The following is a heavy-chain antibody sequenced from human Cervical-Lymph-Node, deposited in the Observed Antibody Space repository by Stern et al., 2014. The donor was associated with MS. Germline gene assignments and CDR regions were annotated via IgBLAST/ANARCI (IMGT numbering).Heavy chain of an antibody. CDR2: IKYDGSRT. J-gene: IGHJ4*02. V-gene: IGHV3-74*01. Sequence: EVQLVESGGGLVQPGGSLRLSCAASGFTFSSYWMHWVRHAPGKGLVCGSVIKYDGSRTNYADSVKCRFTISRDNAKSTLFLQMNSLRADDTAVYYCASNNHYGFSLDYWGQGALVTVSS. D-gene: IGHD4-17*01. CDR3: ASNNHYGFSLDY. CDR1: GFTFSSYW.